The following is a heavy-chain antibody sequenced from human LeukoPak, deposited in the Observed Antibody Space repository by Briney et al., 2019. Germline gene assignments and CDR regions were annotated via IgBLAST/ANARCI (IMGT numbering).Heavy chain of an antibody. V-gene: IGHV4-61*01. J-gene: IGHJ4*02. CDR2: ISYSGST. D-gene: IGHD6-13*01. CDR1: GDSSSSGSYY. CDR3: ARGRIAAAGNFDY. Sequence: SQTLSLTCTVSGDSSSSGSYYWSWIRQPPGKGLEWIGYISYSGSTNYIPSLKSRVTISVDTSKNQFSLKLSSVTAADTAVYYCARGRIAAAGNFDYWGQGTLVTVSS.